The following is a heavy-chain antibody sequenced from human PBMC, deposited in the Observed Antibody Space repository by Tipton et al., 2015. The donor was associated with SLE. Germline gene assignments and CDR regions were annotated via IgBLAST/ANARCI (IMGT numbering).Heavy chain of an antibody. Sequence: LRLSCAASGFTFSDYYMSWIRQAPGKGLEWIGYIYYSGSTYYNPSLKSRVTISVDTSKNQFSLKLSSVTAADTAVYYCARGMIVVISFDYWGQGTLVTVSS. CDR2: IYYSGST. CDR3: ARGMIVVISFDY. D-gene: IGHD3-22*01. J-gene: IGHJ4*02. V-gene: IGHV4-30-4*08. CDR1: GFTFSDYY.